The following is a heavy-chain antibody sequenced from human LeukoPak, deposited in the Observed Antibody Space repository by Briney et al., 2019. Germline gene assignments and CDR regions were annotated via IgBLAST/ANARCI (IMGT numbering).Heavy chain of an antibody. CDR3: EISRYYEDYYYYYMDV. D-gene: IGHD3-22*01. CDR1: GGSIRSSSYY. Sequence: SETLSLTCTVSGGSIRSSSYYWGGIRERPGKGGEWIGRIYYSGSTYYNPSPKSRFTISVDTAKNHSEEKQSSVSAAERAMYYCEISRYYEDYYYYYMDVWGKGTTVTVSS. J-gene: IGHJ6*03. V-gene: IGHV4-39*01. CDR2: IYYSGST.